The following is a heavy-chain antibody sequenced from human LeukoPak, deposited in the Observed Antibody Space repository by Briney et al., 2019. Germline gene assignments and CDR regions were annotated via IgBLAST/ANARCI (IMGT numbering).Heavy chain of an antibody. CDR1: GASFSGYY. CDR3: ARGGHSSGWNYFDY. J-gene: IGHJ4*02. Sequence: NSSETLSLTCALYGASFSGYYWSWVRQPPGKGLEWHGEINHSGSTNYNPSLKSRVTISVDTSKNHFSLKLSSVTAADTAVYYCARGGHSSGWNYFDYWGQGTLVTVSS. D-gene: IGHD6-19*01. V-gene: IGHV4-34*01. CDR2: INHSGST.